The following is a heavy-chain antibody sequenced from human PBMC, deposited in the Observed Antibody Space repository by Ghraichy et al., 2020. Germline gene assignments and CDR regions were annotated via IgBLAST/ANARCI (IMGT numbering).Heavy chain of an antibody. CDR3: ARGVVPAVIYYYYYGMDV. CDR1: GFTVSSNY. D-gene: IGHD2-2*01. J-gene: IGHJ6*02. Sequence: GGSLRLSCAASGFTVSSNYMSWVRQAPGKGLEWVSVIYSGGSTYYADSVKGRFTISRDNSKNTLYLQMNSLRAEDTAVYYCARGVVPAVIYYYYYGMDVWGQGTTVTVSS. V-gene: IGHV3-66*01. CDR2: IYSGGST.